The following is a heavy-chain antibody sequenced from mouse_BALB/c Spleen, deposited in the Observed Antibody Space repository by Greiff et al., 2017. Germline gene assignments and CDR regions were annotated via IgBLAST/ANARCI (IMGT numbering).Heavy chain of an antibody. CDR3: ATEDLWLRRNFDY. Sequence: EVQGVESGGGLVKPGGSLKLSCAASGFTFSSYAMSWVRQTPEKRLEWVASISSGGSTYYPDSVKGRFTISRDNARNILYLQMSSLRSEDTAMYYCATEDLWLRRNFDYWGQGTTLTVSS. V-gene: IGHV5-6-5*01. J-gene: IGHJ2*01. CDR2: ISSGGST. CDR1: GFTFSSYA. D-gene: IGHD2-2*01.